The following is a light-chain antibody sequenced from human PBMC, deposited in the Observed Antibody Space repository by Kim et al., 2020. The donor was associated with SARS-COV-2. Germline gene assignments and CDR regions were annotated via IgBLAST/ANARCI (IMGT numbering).Light chain of an antibody. CDR2: CAS. Sequence: AGQCVGRDLALDEHNAAQAARLVIYCASTRATGVPARFSGSGYGTDFTLTISSRQSEDFTVYYWQQYTNWPPLTFVPGAQVDI. CDR3: QQYTNWPPLT. CDR1: QCVGRD. J-gene: IGKJ3*01. V-gene: IGKV3-15*01.